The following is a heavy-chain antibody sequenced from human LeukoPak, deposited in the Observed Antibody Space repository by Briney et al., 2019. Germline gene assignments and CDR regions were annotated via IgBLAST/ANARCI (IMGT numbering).Heavy chain of an antibody. D-gene: IGHD1-20*01. J-gene: IGHJ5*02. CDR1: GFTFSNYA. V-gene: IGHV3-23*01. CDR3: GRSLRNWNDVPFDP. Sequence: GGSLRLSCAASGFTFSNYAMMWLRQAPGKGPEWVSVIRGSGGGTDYADSVRGRFTISRDNAKNSLYLQMNSLRAEDTALYHCGRSLRNWNDVPFDPWGQGTLVTVSS. CDR2: IRGSGGGT.